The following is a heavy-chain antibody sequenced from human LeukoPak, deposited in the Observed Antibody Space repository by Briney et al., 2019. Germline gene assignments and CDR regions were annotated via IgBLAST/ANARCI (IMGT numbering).Heavy chain of an antibody. D-gene: IGHD4-17*01. CDR2: ISYDGSNK. Sequence: GGSLRLSCAASGFTFSSYGMHWVRQAPGKGLEWVAVISYDGSNKYYADSVKGRFTISRDNSKNTLYLQMNCLRAEDTAIYYCAKDLYGDPEIDYWGQGTLVTVSS. CDR3: AKDLYGDPEIDY. V-gene: IGHV3-30*18. CDR1: GFTFSSYG. J-gene: IGHJ4*02.